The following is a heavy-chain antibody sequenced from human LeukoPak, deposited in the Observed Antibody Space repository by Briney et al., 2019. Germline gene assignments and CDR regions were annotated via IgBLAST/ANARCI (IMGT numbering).Heavy chain of an antibody. CDR1: GCTFSSYG. J-gene: IGHJ4*02. Sequence: GGSLRLSCVASGCTFSSYGINWVRQAPGKGLEWVSTISGSGGTTHYADSVKGRLTMSRDNSKNTLYLQMSSLRAEDTAVYYCAKVSRSIVLVVAASFDYWGQGTLVTVSS. CDR2: ISGSGGTT. V-gene: IGHV3-23*01. D-gene: IGHD2-15*01. CDR3: AKVSRSIVLVVAASFDY.